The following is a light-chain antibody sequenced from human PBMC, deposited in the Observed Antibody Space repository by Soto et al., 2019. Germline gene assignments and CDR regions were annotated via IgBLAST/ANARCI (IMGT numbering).Light chain of an antibody. V-gene: IGKV1-17*01. CDR3: QQYNNWPRT. CDR1: QGIGTD. J-gene: IGKJ1*01. CDR2: STS. Sequence: DIQMTQSPSSLSGSVGDRGTSTCRASQGIGTDLGWYRQKPGRAPERLIYSTSSLQSGVPSRFSGSGSGTEFTLTISSLQSEDFAVYYCQQYNNWPRTFGQGTKVDIK.